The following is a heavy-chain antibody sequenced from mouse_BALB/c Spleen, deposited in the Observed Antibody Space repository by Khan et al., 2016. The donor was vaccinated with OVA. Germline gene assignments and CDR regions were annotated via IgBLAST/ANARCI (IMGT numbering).Heavy chain of an antibody. Sequence: QIQLVQSGPELKKPGETVKISCKASGYTFTSYGMNWVKQSPGKALKWMGWINTYTGEPTYADDFKGRFAFSLETSASTAYLQINNLKNEDTATFFCGRPPYWSDTLDYWGQGTSVTVSA. J-gene: IGHJ4*01. CDR3: GRPPYWSDTLDY. D-gene: IGHD2-10*01. CDR2: INTYTGEP. CDR1: GYTFTSYG. V-gene: IGHV9-3-1*01.